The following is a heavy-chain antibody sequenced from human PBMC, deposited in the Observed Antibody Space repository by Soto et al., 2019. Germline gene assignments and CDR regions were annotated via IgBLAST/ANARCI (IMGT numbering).Heavy chain of an antibody. CDR3: ARLVVSNWFDP. CDR1: GGSVGSYSYF. J-gene: IGHJ5*02. D-gene: IGHD6-6*01. CDR2: INYSGST. Sequence: QVQLQESGPGVVKPSETLSLTCTVSGGSVGSYSYFWNWIRQPPGKGLEWIGHINYSGSTSYNPSLKSRVTISVDTSKNQFSLMLTSVTAADTAVYYCARLVVSNWFDPWGQGTLVTVSS. V-gene: IGHV4-61*01.